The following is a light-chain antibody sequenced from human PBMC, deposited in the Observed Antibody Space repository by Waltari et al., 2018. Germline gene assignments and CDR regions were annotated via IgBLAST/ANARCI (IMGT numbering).Light chain of an antibody. CDR1: HIRSKS. CDR2: DDT. V-gene: IGLV3-21*02. J-gene: IGLJ2*01. Sequence: SYVLTQPPSVSVAPGQTAKITCGGTHIRSKSVHGYQQRPGQAPVMVLYDDTHRPSEIPERFSGSNSGNTATLTVSRVEAGDEADYYCQVWDSSRDHVVFGGGTKLTVL. CDR3: QVWDSSRDHVV.